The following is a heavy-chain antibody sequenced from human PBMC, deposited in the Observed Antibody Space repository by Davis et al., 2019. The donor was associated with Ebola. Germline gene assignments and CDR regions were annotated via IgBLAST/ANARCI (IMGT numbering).Heavy chain of an antibody. CDR2: INPISGDT. D-gene: IGHD3-10*01. J-gene: IGHJ6*02. CDR1: GYTLTDYQ. CDR3: ARDLSYSYYYHYYGMDV. V-gene: IGHV1-2*02. Sequence: ASVKVSCKASGYTLTDYQMHWVRQAPGQGLEWMGGINPISGDTNYAERFQGRVTMTRDTSISTVYMELSRLRSDDTAVYYCARDLSYSYYYHYYGMDVWGQGTAVTVSS.